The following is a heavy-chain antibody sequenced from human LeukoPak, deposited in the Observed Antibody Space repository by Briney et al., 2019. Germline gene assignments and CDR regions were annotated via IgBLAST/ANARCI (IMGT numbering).Heavy chain of an antibody. CDR2: INGDGSST. D-gene: IGHD6-19*01. Sequence: GGSLRLSCAASGFTFSSYWMHWVRQAPGKGLVWVSRINGDGSSTSYADSVKGRFTISRDNAKNSLYLQMNSLRADDTAVYYCTADSGWSFAWWGQGTLVTVSS. V-gene: IGHV3-74*01. J-gene: IGHJ4*02. CDR1: GFTFSSYW. CDR3: TADSGWSFAW.